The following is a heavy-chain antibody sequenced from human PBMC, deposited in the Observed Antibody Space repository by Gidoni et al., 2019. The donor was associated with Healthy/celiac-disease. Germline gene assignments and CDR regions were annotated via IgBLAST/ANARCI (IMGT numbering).Heavy chain of an antibody. CDR2: IYHSGST. J-gene: IGHJ4*02. D-gene: IGHD2-15*01. Sequence: QLQLQESGSGLVKPSQTLSLTCAVSGGSISSGCYSWSWIRQPPGKGLEWIGYIYHSGSTYYNPSLKSRVTISVDRSKNQFSLKLSSVTAADTAVYYCARAQGYCSGGSCYFDYWGQGTLVTVSS. CDR1: GGSISSGCYS. CDR3: ARAQGYCSGGSCYFDY. V-gene: IGHV4-30-2*01.